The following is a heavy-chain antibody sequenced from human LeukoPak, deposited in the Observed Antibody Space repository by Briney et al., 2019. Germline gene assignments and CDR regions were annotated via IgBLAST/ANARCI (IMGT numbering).Heavy chain of an antibody. CDR1: GYTFTSYG. Sequence: ASVKLSCKASGYTFTSYGISWVRQAPGQRLEWMGWISAYNGNTNYAQKLQGRVTMTTDTSTSTAYMELRSLRSDDTAVYYCARVGEGYGVLHTDYWGQGTLVTVSS. D-gene: IGHD4-17*01. V-gene: IGHV1-18*01. CDR2: ISAYNGNT. CDR3: ARVGEGYGVLHTDY. J-gene: IGHJ4*02.